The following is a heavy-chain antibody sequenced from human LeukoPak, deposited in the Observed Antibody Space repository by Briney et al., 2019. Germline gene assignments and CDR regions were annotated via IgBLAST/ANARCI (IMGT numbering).Heavy chain of an antibody. Sequence: ASVKVSCKASGYTFTRYYMHWVRQAPGQGLEWMGIIDPSGGSTSYAQNFQGGVTMTRDATTSTVYLELSSLRSEDTAVYYCARDFREMPNYWGQGTLVTVSS. CDR3: ARDFREMPNY. D-gene: IGHD5-24*01. CDR2: IDPSGGST. CDR1: GYTFTRYY. J-gene: IGHJ4*02. V-gene: IGHV1-46*01.